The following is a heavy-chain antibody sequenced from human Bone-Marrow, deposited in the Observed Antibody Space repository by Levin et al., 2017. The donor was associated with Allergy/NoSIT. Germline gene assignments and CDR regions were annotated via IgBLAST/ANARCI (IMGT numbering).Heavy chain of an antibody. J-gene: IGHJ5*02. CDR2: ISSSSSYI. Sequence: TGGSLRLSCAASGFTFSSYSMNWVRQAPGKGLEWVSSISSSSSYIYYADSVKGRFTISRDNAKNSLYLQMNSLRAEDTAVYYCAGAASSGYSNWFDPWGQGTLVTVSS. CDR3: AGAASSGYSNWFDP. D-gene: IGHD3-22*01. V-gene: IGHV3-21*01. CDR1: GFTFSSYS.